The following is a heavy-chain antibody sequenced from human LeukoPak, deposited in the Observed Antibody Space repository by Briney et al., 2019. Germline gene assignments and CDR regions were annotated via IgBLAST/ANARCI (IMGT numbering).Heavy chain of an antibody. D-gene: IGHD3-9*01. CDR3: ASSRDYDTSTGRVDS. Sequence: PGGSLRLSCAASGFTFSAYSMTWVRQAPGKGLEWVSSISSRNSYIYYADSVKGRFTISRDNTKNSLFLQMNSLRAEDTAIYYCASSRDYDTSTGRVDSWGQGTLVTVSS. CDR2: ISSRNSYI. J-gene: IGHJ4*02. CDR1: GFTFSAYS. V-gene: IGHV3-21*01.